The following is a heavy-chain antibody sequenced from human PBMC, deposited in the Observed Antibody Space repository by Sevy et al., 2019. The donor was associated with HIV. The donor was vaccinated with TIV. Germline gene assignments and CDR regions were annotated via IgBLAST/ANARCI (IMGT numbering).Heavy chain of an antibody. D-gene: IGHD5-18*01. CDR2: ISGSGGST. CDR3: AKEGGRGYSYGLSPQYFDY. CDR1: GFTFSSYA. V-gene: IGHV3-23*01. Sequence: GGSLRLSCAASGFTFSSYAMSWVRQAPGKGLEWVSAISGSGGSTYYAHSVKGRFTISRDNSKNTLYLQMNSLRAEDTAVYYCAKEGGRGYSYGLSPQYFDYWGQGTLVTVSS. J-gene: IGHJ4*02.